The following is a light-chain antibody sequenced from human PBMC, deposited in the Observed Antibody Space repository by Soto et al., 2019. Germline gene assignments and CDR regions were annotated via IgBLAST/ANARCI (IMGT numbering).Light chain of an antibody. CDR2: DAS. Sequence: DIQMTQSPSTLSASVGDRVTITCRASQSISSWLAWYQQEPGKAPKLLIYDASSLESGVPSWFSGSGSGTEFTLTISSLQADDFATYYCQQYNSYSLFGQGTKVDIK. CDR1: QSISSW. CDR3: QQYNSYSL. V-gene: IGKV1-5*01. J-gene: IGKJ2*01.